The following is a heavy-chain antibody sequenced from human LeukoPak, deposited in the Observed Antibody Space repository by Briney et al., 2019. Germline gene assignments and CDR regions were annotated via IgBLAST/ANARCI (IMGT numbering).Heavy chain of an antibody. CDR3: AKARYSGSWYSWFDP. V-gene: IGHV3-23*01. J-gene: IGHJ5*02. CDR1: GFTFSSYA. D-gene: IGHD6-13*01. Sequence: GGSLRLSCAASGFTFSSYAMSWVRQAPGKGLEWVSAISGSGGSTYYADSVKGRFTISRDNSKNTLYLQMNSLRAEDTAVYYCAKARYSGSWYSWFDPWGQGTLVTVSS. CDR2: ISGSGGST.